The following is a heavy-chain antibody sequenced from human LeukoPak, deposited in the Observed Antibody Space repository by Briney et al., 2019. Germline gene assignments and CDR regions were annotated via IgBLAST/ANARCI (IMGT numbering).Heavy chain of an antibody. Sequence: ASVKVSCKASGYTFTSYGISWVRQAPGQGLEWMGIINPSGGSTSYAQKFQGRVTITADESTSTAYMELSSLRSEDTAVYYCAREHAVAAAGTVWWFDPWGQGTLVTVSS. J-gene: IGHJ5*02. CDR1: GYTFTSYG. D-gene: IGHD6-13*01. CDR3: AREHAVAAAGTVWWFDP. V-gene: IGHV1-46*01. CDR2: INPSGGST.